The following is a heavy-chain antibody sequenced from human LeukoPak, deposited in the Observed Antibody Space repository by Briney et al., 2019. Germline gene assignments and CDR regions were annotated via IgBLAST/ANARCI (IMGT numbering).Heavy chain of an antibody. CDR1: GGSISSYY. D-gene: IGHD1/OR15-1a*01. CDR2: IYDSGST. Sequence: TSETLSLTCTVSGGSISSYYWSWIRQSPGMGLEWIGYIYDSGSTNYNPSLTSRVTISQDTFKNQFSLKLSSVTAADTAVYYCARDVGGTLNWFDPWGQGTLVTVSS. CDR3: ARDVGGTLNWFDP. J-gene: IGHJ5*02. V-gene: IGHV4-59*12.